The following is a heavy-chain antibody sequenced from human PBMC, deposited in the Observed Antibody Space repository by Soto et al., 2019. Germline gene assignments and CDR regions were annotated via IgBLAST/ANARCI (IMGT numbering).Heavy chain of an antibody. CDR1: GFTFSGYA. Sequence: GGSLRLSCAASGFTFSGYAMSWVRQAPGMGLEWVSGISGSGDSTYYADSVKGRFTISRDNSKNTLYLQMSSLRAEDTAVYYCARDRGHSSRRDYFDYWGLGTLVTVSS. CDR2: ISGSGDST. CDR3: ARDRGHSSRRDYFDY. D-gene: IGHD6-13*01. J-gene: IGHJ4*02. V-gene: IGHV3-23*01.